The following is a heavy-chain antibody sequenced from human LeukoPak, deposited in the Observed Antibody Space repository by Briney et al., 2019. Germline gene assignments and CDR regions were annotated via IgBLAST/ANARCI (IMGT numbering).Heavy chain of an antibody. CDR3: AKDTGKNSYDYMDV. CDR2: INWNSGNV. D-gene: IGHD3-10*01. V-gene: IGHV3-9*01. Sequence: GGSLTLSCAAPGFTFDDYVLHWIRRAPGKGLEWVSRINWNSGNVGYADSVKGRFTMFRDNAKKSLYMQMDSLRPEATALYYCAKDTGKNSYDYMDVWGKGTTVTVSS. J-gene: IGHJ6*03. CDR1: GFTFDDYV.